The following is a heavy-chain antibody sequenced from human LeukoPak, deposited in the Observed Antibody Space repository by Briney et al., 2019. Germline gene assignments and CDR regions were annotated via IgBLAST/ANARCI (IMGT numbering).Heavy chain of an antibody. CDR2: ISYDGSNK. CDR3: AKKGLTTVIPFDY. Sequence: PGRSLRLSCAASGFTFSSYGMHWVRQAPGKGLEWVAVISYDGSNKYYADSVKGRFTISRDNSKNTLYLQMNSLRAEDTAVYYRAKKGLTTVIPFDYWGQGTLVTVSS. D-gene: IGHD4-17*01. J-gene: IGHJ4*02. V-gene: IGHV3-30*18. CDR1: GFTFSSYG.